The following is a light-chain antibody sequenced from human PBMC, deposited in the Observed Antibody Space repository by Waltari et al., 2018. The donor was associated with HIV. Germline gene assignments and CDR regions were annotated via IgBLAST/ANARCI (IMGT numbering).Light chain of an antibody. CDR1: QCISSY. CDR2: AAS. Sequence: DIQMTPSPSSLSASVGDRVTITCRATQCISSYLHWYQQKPGKAPKIVIYAASSLQRGVPSRLSSSGWGTDVTRTISSRQPEDFATNYCQQSYSTPLFTFGAGTKVDIK. J-gene: IGKJ3*01. CDR3: QQSYSTPLFT. V-gene: IGKV1-39*01.